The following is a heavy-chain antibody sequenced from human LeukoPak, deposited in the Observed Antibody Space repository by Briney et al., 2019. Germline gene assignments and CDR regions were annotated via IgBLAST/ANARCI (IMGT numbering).Heavy chain of an antibody. V-gene: IGHV3-74*01. Sequence: PGGSERLSCAASGFTFSGYWIHWVRQAPVKGLEWVSRVNSDGSRTDYADSVKGRFTISRDNAKNTLYLHMHSLRPEDTAAYYCTRSPYSSRWTFEYWGQGT. J-gene: IGHJ4*02. D-gene: IGHD6-13*01. CDR3: TRSPYSSRWTFEY. CDR1: GFTFSGYW. CDR2: VNSDGSRT.